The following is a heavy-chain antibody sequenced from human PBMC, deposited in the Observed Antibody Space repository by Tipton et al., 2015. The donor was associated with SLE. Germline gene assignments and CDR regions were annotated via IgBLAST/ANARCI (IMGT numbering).Heavy chain of an antibody. CDR3: ARGAGYSSSWYGCYFDY. CDR2: IYSGGST. D-gene: IGHD6-13*01. CDR1: GFTVSSNY. Sequence: SLRLSCAASGFTVSSNYMSWVRQAPGKGLEWVSVIYSGGSTYYADSVKGRFTISRDNSKNTLYLQMNSLRAEDTAVYYCARGAGYSSSWYGCYFDYWGQGTLVTFSS. J-gene: IGHJ4*02. V-gene: IGHV3-53*01.